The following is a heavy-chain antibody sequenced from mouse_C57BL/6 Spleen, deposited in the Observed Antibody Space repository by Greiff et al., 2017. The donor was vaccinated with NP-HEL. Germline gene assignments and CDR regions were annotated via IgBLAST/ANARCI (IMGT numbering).Heavy chain of an antibody. Sequence: QVQLQQSGAELVKPGASVKISCKASGYAFSSYWMNWVKQRPGKGLEWIGQIYPGDGDTNYNGKFKGKATLTADKASSTAYMQLSSLTSEDSAVYFCTRNPAQALYFDYWGQGTTLTVSS. V-gene: IGHV1-80*01. J-gene: IGHJ2*01. CDR1: GYAFSSYW. CDR3: TRNPAQALYFDY. CDR2: IYPGDGDT. D-gene: IGHD3-2*02.